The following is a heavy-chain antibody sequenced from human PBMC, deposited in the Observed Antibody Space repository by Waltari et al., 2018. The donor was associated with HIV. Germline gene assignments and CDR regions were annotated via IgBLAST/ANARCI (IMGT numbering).Heavy chain of an antibody. CDR1: GFTLNSVW. V-gene: IGHV3-15*01. CDR2: IKTKGDGVAT. D-gene: IGHD3-10*01. Sequence: EVQLVESGGDLLKPGGCLRLSCAASGFTLNSVWMSWVRQAPGKGLEWVGRIKTKGDGVATDYAAAVKGRFTISRDDSKNTVYLQMNSLKIEDTAVYYCTSEEDYGSGSHFDYWGQGTLVTVSS. CDR3: TSEEDYGSGSHFDY. J-gene: IGHJ4*02.